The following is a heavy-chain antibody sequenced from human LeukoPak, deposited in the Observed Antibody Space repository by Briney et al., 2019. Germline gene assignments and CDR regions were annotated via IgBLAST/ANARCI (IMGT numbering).Heavy chain of an antibody. CDR3: ARDQDWFGELLTANVDY. Sequence: PGGSLRLSCAASGFTFSSYAMHWVRQAPGKGLEWVAVISYDGSNKYYADSVKGRFTISRDNSKNTLYLQMNSLRAEDTAVYYCARDQDWFGELLTANVDYWGQGTLVTVSS. J-gene: IGHJ4*02. CDR1: GFTFSSYA. D-gene: IGHD3-10*01. V-gene: IGHV3-30*04. CDR2: ISYDGSNK.